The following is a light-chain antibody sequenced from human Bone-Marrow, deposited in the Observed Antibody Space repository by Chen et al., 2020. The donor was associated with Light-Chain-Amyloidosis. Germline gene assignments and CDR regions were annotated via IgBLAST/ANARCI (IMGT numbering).Light chain of an antibody. V-gene: IGLV3-25*03. J-gene: IGLJ2*01. CDR1: DLPTKY. CDR2: RDT. CDR3: QSADSSGTYEGI. Sequence: SYELTQPPSVSVSPGQTARITCSGDDLPTKYAYWYQQKPGQAPVLVIHRDTERPSGISERFSGSSSGTKATLTISGVQAEDEADYHCQSADSSGTYEGIFGGGTKLTVL.